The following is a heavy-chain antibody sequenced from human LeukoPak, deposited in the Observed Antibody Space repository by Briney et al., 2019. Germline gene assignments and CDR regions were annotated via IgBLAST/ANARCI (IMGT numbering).Heavy chain of an antibody. CDR2: TRNNANSYTT. V-gene: IGHV3-72*01. D-gene: IGHD4-17*01. CDR3: ARVGDYGDYF. CDR1: GFTFIDHY. Sequence: GGSLRLSCAASGFTFIDHYMDWVRQAPGKGREWVGRTRNNANSYTTEYAVSVKASFNMSSHDSKTSLYLQMTSLNTEDTAVYYCARVGDYGDYFWGQGTLVTVSS. J-gene: IGHJ4*02.